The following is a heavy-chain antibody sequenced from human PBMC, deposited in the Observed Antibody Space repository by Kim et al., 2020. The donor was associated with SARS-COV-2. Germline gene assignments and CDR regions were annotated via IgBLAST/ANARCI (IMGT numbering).Heavy chain of an antibody. J-gene: IGHJ4*02. CDR2: INPNSGGT. CDR3: ARVRKWLRHYGGNSGYGDFDY. D-gene: IGHD5-12*01. CDR1: GYTFTGYY. V-gene: IGHV1-2*06. Sequence: ASVKVSCKASGYTFTGYYMHWVRQAPGQGLEWMGRINPNSGGTNYAQKFQGRVTMTRDTSISTAYMELSRLRFDDTAVYYCARVRKWLRHYGGNSGYGDFDYWGQGTLVTVSS.